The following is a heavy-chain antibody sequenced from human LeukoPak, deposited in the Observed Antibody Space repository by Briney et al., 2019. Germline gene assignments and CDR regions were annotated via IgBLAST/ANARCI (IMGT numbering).Heavy chain of an antibody. Sequence: SETLSLTCTVSGGSISRGGYYWSWIRQHPGKGLEYIGYIYYSGSIYYNPSLKSRVTISLDPSKSQFSLKLSSVTAADTAVYYCARDRGYSYGCDAFDIWGQGTMVTVSS. CDR1: GGSISRGGYY. D-gene: IGHD5-18*01. CDR3: ARDRGYSYGCDAFDI. CDR2: IYYSGSI. J-gene: IGHJ3*02. V-gene: IGHV4-31*03.